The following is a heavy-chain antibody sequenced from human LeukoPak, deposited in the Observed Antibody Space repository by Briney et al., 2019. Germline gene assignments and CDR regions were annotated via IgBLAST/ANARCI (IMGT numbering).Heavy chain of an antibody. CDR2: THTSGST. CDR1: GGSISNYY. J-gene: IGHJ4*02. CDR3: ARGRWNTRMVSPYYFDY. V-gene: IGHV4-4*07. Sequence: SETLSLTCTVCGGSISNYYWSWIRQPAGEGLEWIGRTHTSGSTNYTPPLKSRVTMSVDTSKNQFSLKLSSVTAADTAVYYCARGRWNTRMVSPYYFDYWGQGTLVTVSS. D-gene: IGHD5-18*01.